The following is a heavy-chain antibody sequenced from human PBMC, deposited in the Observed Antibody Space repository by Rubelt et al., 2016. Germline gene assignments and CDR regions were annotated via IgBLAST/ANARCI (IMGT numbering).Heavy chain of an antibody. CDR1: GFTFSNYA. J-gene: IGHJ4*02. V-gene: IGHV3-23*01. CDR3: AKSGVIVATTHFDY. Sequence: GGSLRLSCAASGFTFSNYAMSWVRQAPGKGLEWVSTITISGGSTDYADSVKGRFTISRDNSKNTPYLQLNSLRAEDTAVYYCAKSGVIVATTHFDYWGQGTLVTVSS. D-gene: IGHD5-12*01. CDR2: ITISGGST.